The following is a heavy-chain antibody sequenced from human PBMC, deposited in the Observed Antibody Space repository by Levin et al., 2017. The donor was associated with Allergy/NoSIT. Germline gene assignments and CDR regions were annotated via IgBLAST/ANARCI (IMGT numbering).Heavy chain of an antibody. CDR3: ARELNVVVPTASSYYYYGMDV. J-gene: IGHJ6*04. V-gene: IGHV1-2*02. CDR2: IYPYSGGS. CDR1: GYTFTDYY. Sequence: ASVKVSCKASGYTFTDYYMYWVRQAPGQGLEWMGWIYPYSGGSNYAQKFQGRVTMTRDTSISTAYMELSRLRSDDTAVYYCARELNVVVPTASSYYYYGMDVWGEGTTVTVSS. D-gene: IGHD2-2*01.